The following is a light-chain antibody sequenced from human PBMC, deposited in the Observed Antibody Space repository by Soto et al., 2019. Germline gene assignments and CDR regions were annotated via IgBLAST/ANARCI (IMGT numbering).Light chain of an antibody. J-gene: IGLJ2*01. CDR3: SSYAGSNNFNVV. V-gene: IGLV2-8*01. CDR1: SSDVGGYNY. CDR2: EVS. Sequence: QSALTQPPSASGSPGQSVTFSCTGTSSDVGGYNYVSWYQQHPGKAPKLMIYEVSKRPSGVPDRFSGSKSGNTASLTVSGLQAEDEADYYCSSYAGSNNFNVVFGGGTKLTVL.